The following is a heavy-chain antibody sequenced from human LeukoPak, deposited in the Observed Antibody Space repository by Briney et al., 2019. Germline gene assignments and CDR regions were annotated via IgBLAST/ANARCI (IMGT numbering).Heavy chain of an antibody. D-gene: IGHD6-6*01. CDR1: GGTFSSYA. CDR3: ARASSSIAARPMFN. CDR2: IIPIFGTA. Sequence: SVKVSCKASGGTFSSYAISWVRQAPGQGLEWMGGIIPIFGTANYAQKFQGRVTITADESTSTAYMELRSLRSDDTAVYYCARASSSIAARPMFNWGQGTLVTVSS. J-gene: IGHJ4*02. V-gene: IGHV1-69*13.